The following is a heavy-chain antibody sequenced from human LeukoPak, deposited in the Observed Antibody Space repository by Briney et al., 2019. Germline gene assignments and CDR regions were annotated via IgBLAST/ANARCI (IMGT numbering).Heavy chain of an antibody. J-gene: IGHJ4*02. CDR3: ARLTERYYYFDY. V-gene: IGHV4-59*12. CDR2: IYYSGST. Sequence: SETLSLTCTVSGGSISSYYWSWIRQPPGKGLEWIGYIYYSGSTNCNPSLKSRVTISVDTSKNQFSLKLSSVTAADTAVYYCARLTERYYYFDYWGQGTLVTVSS. D-gene: IGHD3-16*01. CDR1: GGSISSYY.